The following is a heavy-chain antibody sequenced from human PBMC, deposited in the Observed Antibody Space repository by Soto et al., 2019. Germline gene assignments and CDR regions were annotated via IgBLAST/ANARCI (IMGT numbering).Heavy chain of an antibody. D-gene: IGHD1-20*01. J-gene: IGHJ6*02. CDR3: ARSIRGPRRFNGMDV. Sequence: SGPTLVNPTETLTLTCTFSGFSLTSPGMCVSWIRQPPGKALEWLALIERDDDDKYYRTSLKTRLTISKDTRKNQVVLTMANMDPADTGTYYCARSIRGPRRFNGMDVWGQGT. CDR2: IERDDDDK. V-gene: IGHV2-70*13. CDR1: GFSLTSPGMC.